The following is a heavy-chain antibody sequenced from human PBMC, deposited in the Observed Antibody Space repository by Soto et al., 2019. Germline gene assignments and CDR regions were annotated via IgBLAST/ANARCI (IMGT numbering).Heavy chain of an antibody. CDR3: ARVVYDSSGYRPNWFDP. D-gene: IGHD3-22*01. J-gene: IGHJ5*02. CDR1: GGTFSSYA. CDR2: IIPIFGTA. V-gene: IGHV1-69*12. Sequence: QVQLVQSGAEVKKPGSSVKVSRKASGGTFSSYAISWVRQAPGQGLEWMGGIIPIFGTANYAQKFQGRVTITADESTSTAYMELSSLRSEDTAVYYCARVVYDSSGYRPNWFDPWGQGTLVTVSS.